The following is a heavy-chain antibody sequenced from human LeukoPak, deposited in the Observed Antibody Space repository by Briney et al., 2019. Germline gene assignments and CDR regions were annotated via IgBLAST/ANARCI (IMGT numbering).Heavy chain of an antibody. Sequence: GASVKVSCKASGYTFTGYYMHWVRQAPGQGLEWMGGIIPIFGTANYAQKFQGRVTITADESTSTAYMELSSLRSEDTAVYYCARDRNIVVVPAAMGDWYFDLWGRGTLVTVSS. V-gene: IGHV1-69*13. D-gene: IGHD2-2*01. J-gene: IGHJ2*01. CDR1: GYTFTGYY. CDR3: ARDRNIVVVPAAMGDWYFDL. CDR2: IIPIFGTA.